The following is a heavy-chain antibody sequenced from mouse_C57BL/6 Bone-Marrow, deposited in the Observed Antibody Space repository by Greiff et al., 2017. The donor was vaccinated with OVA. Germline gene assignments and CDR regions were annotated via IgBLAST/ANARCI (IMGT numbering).Heavy chain of an antibody. J-gene: IGHJ3*01. D-gene: IGHD1-1*01. CDR1: GYTFTSYW. Sequence: QVQLQQPGAELVKPGALVKMSCKASGYTFTSYWITWVKQRPGQGLEWIGDIYPGSGSTNYNEKFKSKATLTVDTSSSTAYMQLSSLTSEDSAFYYSAREEGFTTVVATRFADWGQGTLVTVSA. V-gene: IGHV1-55*01. CDR3: AREEGFTTVVATRFAD. CDR2: IYPGSGST.